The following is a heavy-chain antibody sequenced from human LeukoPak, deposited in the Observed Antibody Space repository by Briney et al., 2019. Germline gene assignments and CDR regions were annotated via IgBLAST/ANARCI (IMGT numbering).Heavy chain of an antibody. J-gene: IGHJ4*02. Sequence: ASVTVSFTASGYSLTGYHMHWVRQAPGQGLEWMGRINPNSGDTNYAQKFQGRVTMTRDTSISTAYMELSRLRSDDTAVYYCARDYCSSTSCLFDYWGQGTLVTVSS. CDR2: INPNSGDT. D-gene: IGHD2-2*01. CDR1: GYSLTGYH. V-gene: IGHV1-2*06. CDR3: ARDYCSSTSCLFDY.